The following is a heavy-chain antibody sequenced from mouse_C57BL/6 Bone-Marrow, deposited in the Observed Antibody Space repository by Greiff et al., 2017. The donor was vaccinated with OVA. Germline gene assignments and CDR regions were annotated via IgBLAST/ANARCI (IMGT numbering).Heavy chain of an antibody. CDR3: ARHYDYDEAMDY. CDR1: EYEFPSHD. V-gene: IGHV5-2*01. J-gene: IGHJ4*01. CDR2: INSDGGST. Sequence: EVKLQQSGGGLVQPGESLKLSCESNEYEFPSHDMSWVRKTPEKRLELVAAINSDGGSTYYPDTMERRFIISRDNTKKTLYLQMSSLRSEDTALYYCARHYDYDEAMDYWGQGTSVTVSS. D-gene: IGHD2-4*01.